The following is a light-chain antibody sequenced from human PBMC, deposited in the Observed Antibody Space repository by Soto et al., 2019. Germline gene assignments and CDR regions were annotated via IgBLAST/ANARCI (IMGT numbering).Light chain of an antibody. Sequence: DIPMTQSPSSLSASVGDRVTITCRASQSISRYLNWYQYQPGKAPKLLIYAASSLQSGVPSRFSGSGSGTDFTLTITSLQPEDFATYYCQQSLSAPRTFGQGTKVEF. CDR1: QSISRY. CDR3: QQSLSAPRT. CDR2: AAS. J-gene: IGKJ1*01. V-gene: IGKV1-39*01.